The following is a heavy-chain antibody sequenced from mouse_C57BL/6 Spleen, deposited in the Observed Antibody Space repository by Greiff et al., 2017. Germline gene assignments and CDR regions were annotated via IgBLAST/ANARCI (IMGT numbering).Heavy chain of an antibody. CDR3: APIYYDYFDY. CDR2: IHPNSGST. D-gene: IGHD2-4*01. CDR1: GYTFTSYW. J-gene: IGHJ2*01. V-gene: IGHV1-64*01. Sequence: QVQLQQPGAELVKPGASVQLSCKASGYTFTSYWMHWVKQRPGQGLEWIGMIHPNSGSTNYNEKFKSKATLTVDKSSSTAYMQLSSLTSEDSAFYYCAPIYYDYFDYWGQGTTLTVSS.